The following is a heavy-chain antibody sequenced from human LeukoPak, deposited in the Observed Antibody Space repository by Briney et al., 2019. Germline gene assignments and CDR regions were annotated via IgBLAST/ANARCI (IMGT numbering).Heavy chain of an antibody. CDR3: ARDSSTKYNWNDLLQRDYYYGMDV. Sequence: ASVKVSCKASGGTFSSYAISWVRQAPGQGLEWMGGIIPIFGTANYAQKLQGRVTITADKSTSTAYMELSSLRSEDTAVYYCARDSSTKYNWNDLLQRDYYYGMDVWGKGTTVTVSS. CDR2: IIPIFGTA. D-gene: IGHD1-1*01. J-gene: IGHJ6*04. CDR1: GGTFSSYA. V-gene: IGHV1-69*06.